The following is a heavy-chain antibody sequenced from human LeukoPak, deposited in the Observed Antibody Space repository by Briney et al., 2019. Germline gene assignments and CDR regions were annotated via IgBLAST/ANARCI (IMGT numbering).Heavy chain of an antibody. D-gene: IGHD5-18*01. V-gene: IGHV3-74*01. CDR2: INSDGSST. J-gene: IGHJ6*02. Sequence: GGSLRLSCAASGFTFRSYWMHWVRQAPGKGLVWVSRINSDGSSTYYADSVKGRFTISRDNSKNTLYLQMNSLRAEDTAVYYCAKGGVDTAMVTVYYYYGMDVWGQGTTVTVSS. CDR3: AKGGVDTAMVTVYYYYGMDV. CDR1: GFTFRSYW.